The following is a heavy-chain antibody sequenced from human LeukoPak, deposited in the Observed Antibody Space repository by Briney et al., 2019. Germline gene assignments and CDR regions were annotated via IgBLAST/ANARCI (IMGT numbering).Heavy chain of an antibody. CDR2: IYYSGST. Sequence: SETLSLTCTVSGGSISSYYWSWIRRPPGKGLEWIGYIYYSGSTNYNPSLKSRVTISVDTSKNQFSLKLSSVTAADTAVYYCARATNYDYVWGSYRSRWYFDYWGQGTLVTVSS. CDR1: GGSISSYY. V-gene: IGHV4-59*01. D-gene: IGHD3-16*01. CDR3: ARATNYDYVWGSYRSRWYFDY. J-gene: IGHJ4*02.